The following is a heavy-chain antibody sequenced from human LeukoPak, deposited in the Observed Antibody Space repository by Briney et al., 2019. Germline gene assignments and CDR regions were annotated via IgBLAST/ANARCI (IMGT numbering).Heavy chain of an antibody. CDR1: GNTFTSSA. CDR2: IDGGSGNA. V-gene: IGHV1-3*01. CDR3: ARAISDCAIPNCYKGYFDY. D-gene: IGHD2-2*02. Sequence: ASVKVSCKASGNTFTSSAMHWVRQAPGQRPEWMGWIDGGSGNAKYSQKFQGRVAFTRDTSASTAYMELNSLRSEDSAVYHCARAISDCAIPNCYKGYFDYWGQGTRVTVSS. J-gene: IGHJ4*02.